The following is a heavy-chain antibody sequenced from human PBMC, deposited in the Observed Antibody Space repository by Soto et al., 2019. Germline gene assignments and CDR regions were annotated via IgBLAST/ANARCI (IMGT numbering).Heavy chain of an antibody. CDR3: ARAVSGSYFFDC. CDR2: IYHSGST. CDR1: GGSISSGGYS. Sequence: PSETLSLTCAVSGGSISSGGYSWSWIRQPPGKGLEWIGYIYHSGSTYYNPSLKSRVTISVDRFKNQFSLKLSSVTAADTAVYYCARAVSGSYFFDCWGQGTLVTVSS. V-gene: IGHV4-30-2*01. J-gene: IGHJ5*01. D-gene: IGHD1-26*01.